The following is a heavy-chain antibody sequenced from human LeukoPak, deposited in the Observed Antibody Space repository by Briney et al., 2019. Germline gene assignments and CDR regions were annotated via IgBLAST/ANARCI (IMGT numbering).Heavy chain of an antibody. CDR2: IWYDGSNK. CDR1: GFTFSSYG. CDR3: TRAGGSIAVAGHDAFDI. V-gene: IGHV3-33*01. D-gene: IGHD6-19*01. Sequence: PGESLRLSCAASGFTFSSYGMHWVRQTPGKGLEWVAVIWYDGSNKYYADSVKGRFTISRDNSKNTLYLQMNSLRAEDTAVYYCTRAGGSIAVAGHDAFDIWGQGTMVTVSS. J-gene: IGHJ3*02.